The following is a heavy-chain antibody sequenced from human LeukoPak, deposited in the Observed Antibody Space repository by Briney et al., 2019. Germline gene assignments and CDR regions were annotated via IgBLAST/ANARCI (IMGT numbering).Heavy chain of an antibody. J-gene: IGHJ6*02. D-gene: IGHD3-9*01. CDR1: GFTFNNYW. CDR3: ARIFDWQTYGMDV. Sequence: GGSLRLSCAASGFTFNNYWMTWVRQAPGKGLEWVANIKQDGSEKYYLDSVKGRFTISRDNAKNSLYLQMNSLRAEDTAVYYCARIFDWQTYGMDVWGQGTTVTVSS. V-gene: IGHV3-7*01. CDR2: IKQDGSEK.